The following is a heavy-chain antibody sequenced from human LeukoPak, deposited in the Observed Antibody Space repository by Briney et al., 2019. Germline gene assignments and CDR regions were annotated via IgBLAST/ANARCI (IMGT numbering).Heavy chain of an antibody. J-gene: IGHJ4*02. D-gene: IGHD3-22*01. CDR1: GGSISNYY. CDR2: IYYSGSR. Sequence: SETLSLTCTVSGGSISNYYWSWVRQPPGEGLQWIGYIYYSGSRSYNPSLKSRVTISVDTSKSQFSLKLSSVTAADTAVYYCARHVSEYYDSSGYYYYFDYWGQGTLVTVSS. CDR3: ARHVSEYYDSSGYYYYFDY. V-gene: IGHV4-59*01.